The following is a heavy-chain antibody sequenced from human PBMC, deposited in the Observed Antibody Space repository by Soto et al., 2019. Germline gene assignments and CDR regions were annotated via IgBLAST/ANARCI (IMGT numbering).Heavy chain of an antibody. V-gene: IGHV1-69*13. J-gene: IGHJ6*02. CDR3: ARQAQNGVVIIMDYYYYYGMDV. D-gene: IGHD3-3*01. CDR1: GGTFSSYA. Sequence: SVKVSCKASGGTFSSYAISWVRQAPGQGLEWMGGIIPIFGTANYAQKFQGRVTITADESTSTAYMELSSLRSEDTAVYYCARQAQNGVVIIMDYYYYYGMDVWGQGTTVTVSS. CDR2: IIPIFGTA.